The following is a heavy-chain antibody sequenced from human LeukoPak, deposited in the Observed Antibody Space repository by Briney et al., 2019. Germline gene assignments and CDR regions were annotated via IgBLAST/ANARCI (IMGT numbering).Heavy chain of an antibody. Sequence: GSLRLSCAASGFTVSSNYMSWVRQAPGKGLEWIGEIYHSGSTNYNPSLKSRVTISVDKSKNQFSLKLSSVTAADTAVYYCARSGPPIYSSSWSDYWGQGTLVTVSS. CDR3: ARSGPPIYSSSWSDY. CDR1: GFTVSSNY. D-gene: IGHD6-13*01. V-gene: IGHV4-4*02. J-gene: IGHJ4*02. CDR2: IYHSGST.